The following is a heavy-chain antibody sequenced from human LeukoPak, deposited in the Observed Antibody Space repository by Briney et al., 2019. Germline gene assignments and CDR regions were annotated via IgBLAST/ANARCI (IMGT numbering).Heavy chain of an antibody. CDR2: ISAYSGHT. D-gene: IGHD3-10*01. Sequence: GASVKVSCKASGYTFTNYGISWVRQAPGQGLEWMGWISAYSGHTKYVQRLQGRVTMTTDTSTSTVYMELRSLRSDDAAVYYCARFRAGVGEPYGDYWGQGTLVTVSS. V-gene: IGHV1-18*01. J-gene: IGHJ4*02. CDR3: ARFRAGVGEPYGDY. CDR1: GYTFTNYG.